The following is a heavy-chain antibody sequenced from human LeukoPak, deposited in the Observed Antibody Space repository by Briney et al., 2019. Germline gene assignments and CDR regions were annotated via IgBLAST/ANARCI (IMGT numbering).Heavy chain of an antibody. J-gene: IGHJ4*02. Sequence: GASVKVSCKASGGTFSTYAINWVRQAPGQGLEWMGRIIPIFGTANYAQKFQGRVTITTDESTSTAYMELSSLRSEDTAVYYCARDGSLGSGGSCFDYWGQGTLVTVSS. CDR2: IIPIFGTA. CDR3: ARDGSLGSGGSCFDY. D-gene: IGHD2-15*01. CDR1: GGTFSTYA. V-gene: IGHV1-69*05.